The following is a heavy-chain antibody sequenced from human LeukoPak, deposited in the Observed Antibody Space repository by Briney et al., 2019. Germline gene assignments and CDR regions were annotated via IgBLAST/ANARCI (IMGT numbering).Heavy chain of an antibody. CDR3: ARDPQRWLQPGAFDI. CDR1: GGTFSSYA. J-gene: IGHJ3*02. V-gene: IGHV1-69*05. Sequence: SVKVSCKASGGTFSSYAISWVRQAPGQGLEWMGRIIPIFGTANYAQKFQGRVTITTDESTSTAYMELSSLRSEDTAVYYCARDPQRWLQPGAFDIWGQGTMVTVSS. CDR2: IIPIFGTA. D-gene: IGHD5-24*01.